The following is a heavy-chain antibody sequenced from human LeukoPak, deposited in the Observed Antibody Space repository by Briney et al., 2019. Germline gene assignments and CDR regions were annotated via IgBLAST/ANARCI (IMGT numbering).Heavy chain of an antibody. J-gene: IGHJ4*02. CDR1: GFTFSSYG. Sequence: GGSLRLSCAASGFTFSSYGMHWLRQAPGKGLEWVGVIWYDGTNDYYADSVKGRFTISRDNSKNTLYLQMNSLRVEDTAVYYCARPDYGDHYFFHYWGQGTLVTVSS. D-gene: IGHD4-17*01. CDR2: IWYDGTND. CDR3: ARPDYGDHYFFHY. V-gene: IGHV3-33*08.